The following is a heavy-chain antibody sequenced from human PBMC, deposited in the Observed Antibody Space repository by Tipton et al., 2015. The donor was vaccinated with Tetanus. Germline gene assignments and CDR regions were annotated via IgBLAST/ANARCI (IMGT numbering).Heavy chain of an antibody. CDR2: IYYSGST. Sequence: TLSLTCTVSGGSISSGDYYWSWIRQPPGKGLEWIGYIYYSGSTYYNPSLKSRVTISVDTSKNQFSLKLSSVTAADTAVYYCAGLRGWEGFLEWYYGMDVWGQGTTVTVSS. J-gene: IGHJ6*02. CDR3: AGLRGWEGFLEWYYGMDV. V-gene: IGHV4-30-4*01. CDR1: GGSISSGDYY. D-gene: IGHD3-3*01.